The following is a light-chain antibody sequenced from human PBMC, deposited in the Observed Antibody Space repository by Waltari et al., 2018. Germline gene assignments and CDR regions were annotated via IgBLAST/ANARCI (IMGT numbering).Light chain of an antibody. J-gene: IGKJ2*01. CDR2: GGS. Sequence: IVLPQPPATLSVSPGERATPACRAMQSVSSNLAGYQQKPGQAPRLLIYGGSTGATGTPVRFSGGGSGTESNHPIKSLQCENLPVDDGQKYNNLYPFGQGPKLEIK. CDR1: QSVSSN. V-gene: IGKV3-15*01. CDR3: QKYNNLYP.